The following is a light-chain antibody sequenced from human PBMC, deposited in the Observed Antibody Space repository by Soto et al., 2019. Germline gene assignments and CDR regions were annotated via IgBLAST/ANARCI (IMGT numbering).Light chain of an antibody. CDR3: AAWDESLNGYV. Sequence: QSVLTQPPSASRTPGQRVTISCSGSSSNIGSKDVNWYQQLPETAPKVLMYSNNQRPSGVPDRFSGSKSGTSASLAISGLQSEDEADYYCAAWDESLNGYVFGTGTKVTVL. CDR1: SSNIGSKD. CDR2: SNN. J-gene: IGLJ1*01. V-gene: IGLV1-44*01.